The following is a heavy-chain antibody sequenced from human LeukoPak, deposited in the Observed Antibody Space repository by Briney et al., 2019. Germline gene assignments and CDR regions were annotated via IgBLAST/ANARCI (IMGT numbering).Heavy chain of an antibody. CDR1: GGTFSSYA. J-gene: IGHJ6*04. D-gene: IGHD3-3*01. Sequence: SVKVSCKASGGTFSSYAISWVRQAPGQGLEWMGGIIPIFGTANYAQKFQDRVTITADISTNTAYMELSSLRSEDTAVYFCAGIPVFGVVLHQEPVWGKGTTVTVSS. CDR3: AGIPVFGVVLHQEPV. CDR2: IIPIFGTA. V-gene: IGHV1-69*06.